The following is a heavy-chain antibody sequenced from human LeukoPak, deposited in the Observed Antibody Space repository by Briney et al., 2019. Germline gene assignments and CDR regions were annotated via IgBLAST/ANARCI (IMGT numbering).Heavy chain of an antibody. Sequence: GGSLRLSCAASGFTFSNAWMSWVRQAPGKGLEWVGRIKSKTDGGTTDYAAPVKGRFTISRDNAKNSLYLQMNGLRAEDTAVYYCARVSRNYLLIKGPNAFDIWGQGTMVTVSS. CDR3: ARVSRNYLLIKGPNAFDI. CDR2: IKSKTDGGTT. CDR1: GFTFSNAW. D-gene: IGHD3-22*01. V-gene: IGHV3-15*01. J-gene: IGHJ3*02.